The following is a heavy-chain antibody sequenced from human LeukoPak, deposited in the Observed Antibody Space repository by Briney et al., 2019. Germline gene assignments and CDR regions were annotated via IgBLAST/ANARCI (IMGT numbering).Heavy chain of an antibody. D-gene: IGHD5-18*01. CDR2: ISSSGSTI. CDR1: GFTFSSYE. V-gene: IGHV3-48*03. CDR3: ASIVDTAMVPYFDY. Sequence: PGGSLRLSCAASGFTFSSYEMNWVRQAPGKGLEWVSYISSSGSTIYYAGSVKGRFTISRDNAKNSLYLQMNSLRAEDTAVYYCASIVDTAMVPYFDYWGQGTLVTVSS. J-gene: IGHJ4*02.